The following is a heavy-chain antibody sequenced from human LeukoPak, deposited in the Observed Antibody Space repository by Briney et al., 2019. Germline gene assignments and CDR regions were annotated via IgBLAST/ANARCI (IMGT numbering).Heavy chain of an antibody. D-gene: IGHD2-15*01. J-gene: IGHJ4*02. V-gene: IGHV4-31*03. CDR3: AREVGLKLDY. CDR2: IYYSGST. CDR1: GGSIISSSYY. Sequence: PSETLSLTCTVSGGSIISSSYYWGWIRQPPGKGLEWIGYIYYSGSTYYNPSLKSRVTISVDTSKNQFSLKLSSVTAADTAVYYCAREVGLKLDYWGQGTLVTVSS.